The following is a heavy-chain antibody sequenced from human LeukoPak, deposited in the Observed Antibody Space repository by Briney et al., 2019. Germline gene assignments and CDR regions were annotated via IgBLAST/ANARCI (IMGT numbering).Heavy chain of an antibody. CDR1: GFTFRDYG. CDR3: ARDGLWGYNDY. V-gene: IGHV3-21*01. CDR2: ISGSGVTT. J-gene: IGHJ4*02. Sequence: PGGSLRLSCAASGFTFRDYGMNWVRQAPGKGLEWVSGISGSGVTTYYADSVKGRFTISRDNAKNSLYLQMNSLRAEDTAVYYCARDGLWGYNDYWGQGTLVTVSS. D-gene: IGHD3-16*01.